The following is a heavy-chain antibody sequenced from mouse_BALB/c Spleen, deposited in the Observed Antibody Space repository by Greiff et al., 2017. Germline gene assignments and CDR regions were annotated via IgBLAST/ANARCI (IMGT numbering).Heavy chain of an antibody. J-gene: IGHJ1*01. Sequence: LQQPGSELVRPGASVKLSCKASGYTFTSYWMHWVKQRHGQGLEWIGNIYPGSGSTNYDEKFKSKGTLTVDTSSSTAYMHLSSLTSEDSAVYYCTRGVVATGPSTVFDVWGAGTTVTVSS. CDR3: TRGVVATGPSTVFDV. D-gene: IGHD1-1*01. CDR2: IYPGSGST. V-gene: IGHV1S22*01. CDR1: GYTFTSYW.